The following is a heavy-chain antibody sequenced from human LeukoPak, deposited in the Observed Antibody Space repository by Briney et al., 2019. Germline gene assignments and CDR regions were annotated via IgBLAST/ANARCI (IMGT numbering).Heavy chain of an antibody. CDR3: THDVWSGGTFDY. D-gene: IGHD3-3*01. CDR2: IKSKTDGGTT. CDR1: GFTFSNAW. Sequence: PGGSLRLSCAASGFTFSNAWMSWVRQAPGKGLEWVGRIKSKTDGGTTDYAAPVKGRFTISRDDSKNTLYLQTNSLQTEDTAVYYCTHDVWSGGTFDYWGQGTLVTVSS. J-gene: IGHJ4*02. V-gene: IGHV3-15*01.